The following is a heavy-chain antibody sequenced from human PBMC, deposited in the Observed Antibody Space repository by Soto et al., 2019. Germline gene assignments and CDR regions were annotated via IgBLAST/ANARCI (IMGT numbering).Heavy chain of an antibody. Sequence: EVQLVESGGGLVQPGGSLRLSCAASGFTFSSYWMSWVRQAPGKGLEWVANIKQDGSEKYYVDSVKGRFTISRDNAQNSLYLQMNSLRADDKAVYYCARDDTRNNYDFWSGHYTTAGFDIWGQGRMVTVSS. CDR1: GFTFSSYW. D-gene: IGHD3-3*01. V-gene: IGHV3-7*01. J-gene: IGHJ3*02. CDR3: ARDDTRNNYDFWSGHYTTAGFDI. CDR2: IKQDGSEK.